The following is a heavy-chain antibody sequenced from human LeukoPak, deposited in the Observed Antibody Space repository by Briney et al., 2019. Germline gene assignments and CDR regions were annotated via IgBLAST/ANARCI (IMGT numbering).Heavy chain of an antibody. D-gene: IGHD3-3*01. CDR1: GFTFSNYG. Sequence: PGGTLRLSCAASGFTFSNYGMTWVRQAPGKGLEWVSGISGSGGNTYYADSVKGRFTISRDNAKNSLYLQMNSLRAEDTAVYYCARGGQFWQPWGQGTLVTVSS. J-gene: IGHJ5*02. V-gene: IGHV3-23*01. CDR3: ARGGQFWQP. CDR2: ISGSGGNT.